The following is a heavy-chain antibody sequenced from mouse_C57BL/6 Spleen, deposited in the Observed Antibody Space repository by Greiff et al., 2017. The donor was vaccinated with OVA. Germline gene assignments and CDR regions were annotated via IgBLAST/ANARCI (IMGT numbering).Heavy chain of an antibody. Sequence: EVQLVESGGDLVKPGGSLKLSCAASGFTFSSYGMSWVRQTPDKRLEWVATISSGGSYTYYPDSVKGRFTISRDNAKNTLYLQMSSLKSEDTAMYYCARRGYLFDYWGQGTTLTVSS. D-gene: IGHD2-2*01. CDR2: ISSGGSYT. J-gene: IGHJ2*01. V-gene: IGHV5-6*01. CDR3: ARRGYLFDY. CDR1: GFTFSSYG.